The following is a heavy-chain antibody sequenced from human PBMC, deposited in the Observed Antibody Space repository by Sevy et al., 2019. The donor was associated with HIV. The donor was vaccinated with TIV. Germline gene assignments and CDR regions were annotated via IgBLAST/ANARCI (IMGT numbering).Heavy chain of an antibody. Sequence: SETLSLTCTVSGGSISSSSYYWGWIRQPSGKGLEWIGSIYYSGSTYYNPSLKSRVTISVATSKNQSSLKLSSVTAADTAVYYCARQDLVPLIAAAGAAWFDPWGQGTLVTVSS. CDR3: ARQDLVPLIAAAGAAWFDP. V-gene: IGHV4-39*01. D-gene: IGHD6-13*01. J-gene: IGHJ5*02. CDR1: GGSISSSSYY. CDR2: IYYSGST.